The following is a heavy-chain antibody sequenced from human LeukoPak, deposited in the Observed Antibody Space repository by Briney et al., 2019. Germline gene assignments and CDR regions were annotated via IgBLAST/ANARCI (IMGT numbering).Heavy chain of an antibody. J-gene: IGHJ6*02. CDR3: ARHPPYYDILTGYRHLGHYGMDV. Sequence: GESLKISCKGSGYSFTSYWIGWVRQMSGKGLEWMGIIYPGDSDTRYSPSFQGQVTISADKSISTAYLQWISLKASDTAMYYCARHPPYYDILTGYRHLGHYGMDVWGQGTTVTVSS. D-gene: IGHD3-9*01. V-gene: IGHV5-51*01. CDR1: GYSFTSYW. CDR2: IYPGDSDT.